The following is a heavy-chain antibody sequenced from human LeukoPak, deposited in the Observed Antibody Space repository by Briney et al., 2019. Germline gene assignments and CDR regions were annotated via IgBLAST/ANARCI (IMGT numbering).Heavy chain of an antibody. CDR2: TYYRSKWYN. CDR3: AREYGSGSYQYFQH. V-gene: IGHV6-1*01. Sequence: SQTLSLTCAISGDSVSTNSAAWNWIRQPPSRGFEWLGRTYYRSKWYNDYAVSVKSRITINPDTSKNQFSLQLNSVTPEDTAVYYCAREYGSGSYQYFQHWGQGTLVTVSS. J-gene: IGHJ1*01. D-gene: IGHD3-10*01. CDR1: GDSVSTNSAA.